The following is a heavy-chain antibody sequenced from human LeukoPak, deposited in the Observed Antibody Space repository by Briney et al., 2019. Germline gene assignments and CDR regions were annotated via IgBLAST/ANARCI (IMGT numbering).Heavy chain of an antibody. D-gene: IGHD3/OR15-3a*01. CDR2: IKQDGSEK. V-gene: IGHV3-7*01. CDR3: ARDGAVDDFYYYGMDV. CDR1: GFTFSSYW. J-gene: IGHJ6*02. Sequence: GGSLRLSCAASGFTFSSYWMSWVRQAPGKGLEWVANIKQDGSEKYCVDSVKGRFTISGDNAKNSLYLQMNSLRAEDTAVYYCARDGAVDDFYYYGMDVWGQGTTVTVSS.